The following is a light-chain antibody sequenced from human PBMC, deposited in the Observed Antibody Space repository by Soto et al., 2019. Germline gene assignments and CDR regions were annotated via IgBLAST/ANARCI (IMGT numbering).Light chain of an antibody. J-gene: IGLJ1*01. CDR2: RNN. V-gene: IGLV1-47*01. CDR1: SSNLGSNY. CDR3: AAWDDSLSEI. Sequence: QSVLTQPPSASGTPGQRVTISCSGSSSNLGSNYVYWYQQLPGTAPKLLIYRNNQRPSGVPDRFSGSKSGTSASLAISGLPSEEEADYYCAAWDDSLSEIFGTGTKLTVL.